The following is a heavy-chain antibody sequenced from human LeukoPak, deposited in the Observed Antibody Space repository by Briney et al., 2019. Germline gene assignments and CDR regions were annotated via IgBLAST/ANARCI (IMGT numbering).Heavy chain of an antibody. CDR3: ARGPSYYYDSSGYYPGSYFDY. V-gene: IGHV1-69*02. J-gene: IGHJ4*02. CDR1: GYTFTGYY. CDR2: IIPILGIA. Sequence: ASVKVSCKASGYTFTGYYMHWVRQAPGQGLEWMGRIIPILGIANYAQKFQGRVTITADKSTSTAYMELSSLRSEDTAVYYCARGPSYYYDSSGYYPGSYFDYWGREPWSPSPQ. D-gene: IGHD3-22*01.